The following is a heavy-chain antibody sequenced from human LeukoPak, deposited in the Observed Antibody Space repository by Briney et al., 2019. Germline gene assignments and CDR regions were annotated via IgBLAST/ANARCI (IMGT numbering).Heavy chain of an antibody. CDR1: GGSIGTYY. D-gene: IGHD3-10*01. CDR3: ASPTMVRGVYDY. J-gene: IGHJ4*02. CDR2: IYHSGST. V-gene: IGHV4-38-2*02. Sequence: PSETLSLTCTVSGGSIGTYYWGWIRQPPGKGLEWIGNIYHSGSTYYNPSLKSRLTISVDTSKNQFSLKLSSVTAADTAVYYCASPTMVRGVYDYWGQGTLVTVSS.